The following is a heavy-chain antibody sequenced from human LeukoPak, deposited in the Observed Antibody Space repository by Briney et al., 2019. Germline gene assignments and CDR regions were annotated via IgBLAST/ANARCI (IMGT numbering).Heavy chain of an antibody. CDR1: GGSFSGYY. J-gene: IGHJ4*02. D-gene: IGHD5-12*01. CDR3: ARGRYASDY. V-gene: IGHV4-34*01. Sequence: AETLSLTCAVYGGSFSGYYWSWIRQPPGKGLEWIGEINHSGSTNYNPSLKSRVTISVDTSKNQFSLKLSSVTAADTAVYYCARGRYASDYWGQGTLVTVSS. CDR2: INHSGST.